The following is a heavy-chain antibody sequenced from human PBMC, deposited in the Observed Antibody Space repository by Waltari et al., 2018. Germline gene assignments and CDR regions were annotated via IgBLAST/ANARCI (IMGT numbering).Heavy chain of an antibody. CDR3: ARGGVGTWRVIDY. CDR2: MNPNRGTT. CDR1: GYTFTSYD. J-gene: IGHJ4*02. Sequence: QLQLVQSGAEVRKPGASVKVSCKASGYTFTSYDINWVRQATGQGLEWMGWMNPNRGTTGSAQKFQGRVTITMDTSISTAYMELSGLRSEDTAVYYCARGGVGTWRVIDYWGQGTLVTVSS. V-gene: IGHV1-8*03. D-gene: IGHD1-26*01.